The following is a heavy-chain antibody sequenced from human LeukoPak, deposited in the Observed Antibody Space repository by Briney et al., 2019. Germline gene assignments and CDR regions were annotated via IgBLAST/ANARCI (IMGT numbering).Heavy chain of an antibody. Sequence: SETLSLTCTVSGGSISSYYWSWIRQPAGKGLGWIGRIYTSGSTNYNPSLKSRVTMSVDTSKNQFSLKLSSVTAADTAVYYCASRAAAGYYYMDVWGKGTTVTVSS. CDR2: IYTSGST. J-gene: IGHJ6*03. CDR1: GGSISSYY. V-gene: IGHV4-4*07. CDR3: ASRAAAGYYYMDV. D-gene: IGHD6-13*01.